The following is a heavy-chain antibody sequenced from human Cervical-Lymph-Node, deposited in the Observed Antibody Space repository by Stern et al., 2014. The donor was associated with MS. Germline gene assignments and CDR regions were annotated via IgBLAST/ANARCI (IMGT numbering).Heavy chain of an antibody. CDR1: GFTVSMDY. J-gene: IGHJ4*02. Sequence: EVQLVESGGGVIQPGGSLRLSCTASGFTVSMDYMTWVRQAPGQGLEWVSLITNVGSTFYTDSVKGRVTISRDDSKNTVYLHMTSLRAEDTAMYDCARDTSSPERSDWWGQGTLVTVSS. CDR3: ARDTSSPERSDW. D-gene: IGHD1-1*01. CDR2: ITNVGST. V-gene: IGHV3-53*01.